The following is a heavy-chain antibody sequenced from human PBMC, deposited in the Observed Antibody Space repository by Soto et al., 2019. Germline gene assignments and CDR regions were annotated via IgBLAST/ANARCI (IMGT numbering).Heavy chain of an antibody. CDR3: ARRARPDFYYMDV. J-gene: IGHJ6*03. CDR2: ISSKGVGT. CDR1: GFTLSGYA. V-gene: IGHV3-64*01. Sequence: EVQLAESGGGLAQPGRSLGLSCAASGFTLSGYAMDWVRQAPGKGLEYVSGISSKGVGTYYATSVQGRFTISRDNSKNTVYLQMGSLRPENMAVYYCARRARPDFYYMDVWGKGTTVTVSS. D-gene: IGHD6-6*01.